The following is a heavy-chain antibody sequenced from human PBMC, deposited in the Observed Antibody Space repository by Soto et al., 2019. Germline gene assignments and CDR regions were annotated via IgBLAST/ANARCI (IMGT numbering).Heavy chain of an antibody. CDR1: GFTFSNSA. V-gene: IGHV3-30-3*01. CDR2: ISYDGNNK. J-gene: IGHJ4*02. D-gene: IGHD6-19*01. CDR3: ARDRVVAGSGEIDY. Sequence: QVQLVESGGGVVQPGRSLRLSCAASGFTFSNSAMHWARQAPGKGLEWVAVISYDGNNKYYAESVKGRFTISRDNSMNTLYLQMNSLRPEDTAVYYCARDRVVAGSGEIDYWGQGTLVTVSS.